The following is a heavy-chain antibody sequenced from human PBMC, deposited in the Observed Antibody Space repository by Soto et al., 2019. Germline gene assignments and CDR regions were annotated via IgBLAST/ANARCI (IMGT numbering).Heavy chain of an antibody. J-gene: IGHJ6*03. CDR2: ISYEGDNK. CDR3: AKDRHYDFWSGYGGYMDV. V-gene: IGHV3-30*18. D-gene: IGHD3-3*01. CDR1: GLTFSPYA. Sequence: QVQLVESGGGVVQAGRSLRLSCAASGLTFSPYAMHWVRQAPGKGLEWVAVISYEGDNKYYPDSVKGRFTISRDNSKNTLYLQMNTLRPEDTAVYYCAKDRHYDFWSGYGGYMDVWGKGTTVIVSS.